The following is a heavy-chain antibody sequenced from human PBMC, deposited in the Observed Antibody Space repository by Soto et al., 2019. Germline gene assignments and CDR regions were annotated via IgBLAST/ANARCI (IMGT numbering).Heavy chain of an antibody. Sequence: ASVKVSCKASGYTFIDYYMHWVRQAPGQGFEWLGRISPKSGATNYAQKFQGRVTVTWDTSLNTAYMELSSLRSEDTAVYYCARGSYYYGMDVWGQGTTVTVSS. J-gene: IGHJ6*02. V-gene: IGHV1-2*02. CDR3: ARGSYYYGMDV. CDR2: ISPKSGAT. CDR1: GYTFIDYY.